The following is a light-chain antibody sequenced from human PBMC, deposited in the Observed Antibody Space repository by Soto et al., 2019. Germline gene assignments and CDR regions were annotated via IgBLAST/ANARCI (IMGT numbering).Light chain of an antibody. J-gene: IGKJ1*01. CDR1: QSISNW. CDR3: QQYNSYSTWT. Sequence: DIHMTQSPSTLHASVGDRVTITCRASQSISNWLAWYQQKPGKAPKLLIYDASSLESGVPSRFSGSGSGTEFTLTISSLQPDDFATYYCQQYNSYSTWTFGQGTKVDIK. CDR2: DAS. V-gene: IGKV1-5*01.